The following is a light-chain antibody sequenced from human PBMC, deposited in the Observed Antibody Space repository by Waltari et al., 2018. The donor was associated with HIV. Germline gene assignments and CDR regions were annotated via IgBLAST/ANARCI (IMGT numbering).Light chain of an antibody. Sequence: QSALTQPASVSGSPGQSITISCTGTSSDVGSYYLVSGYQQHPGKAPKLMIYEVSKRPSGVSNRFSGSKSGNTASLTISGLQAEDEADYYCCSYAGSSTFVVFGGGTKLTVL. CDR2: EVS. CDR3: CSYAGSSTFVV. J-gene: IGLJ2*01. CDR1: SSDVGSYYL. V-gene: IGLV2-23*02.